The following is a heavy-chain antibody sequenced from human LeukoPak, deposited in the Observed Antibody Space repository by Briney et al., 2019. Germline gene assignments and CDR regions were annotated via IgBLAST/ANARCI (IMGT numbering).Heavy chain of an antibody. CDR3: AREGVAGALDY. J-gene: IGHJ4*02. Sequence: GGSLRLSCAASGFTFRSYGIHWVRQAPGKGLEWVAVISYDETNKYYADSVKGRFTISRDNAKNTLYLQMNSLRAEDTAVYYCAREGVAGALDYWGQGTLVTVSS. D-gene: IGHD6-19*01. CDR1: GFTFRSYG. CDR2: ISYDETNK. V-gene: IGHV3-33*05.